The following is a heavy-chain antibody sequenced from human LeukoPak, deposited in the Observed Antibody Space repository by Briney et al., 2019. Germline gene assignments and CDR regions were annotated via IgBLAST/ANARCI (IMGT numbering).Heavy chain of an antibody. V-gene: IGHV4-30-4*01. J-gene: IGHJ2*01. D-gene: IGHD6-6*01. CDR3: ARHVGQLVRYWYFDL. CDR2: IYYSGST. CDR1: GGSISSGDYH. Sequence: PSQTLSLTCTVSGGSISSGDYHWSWIRQPPGKGLEWIGYIYYSGSTYYNPSLKSRVTISVDTSKNQFSLKLSSVTAADTAVYYCARHVGQLVRYWYFDLWGRGTLVTVSS.